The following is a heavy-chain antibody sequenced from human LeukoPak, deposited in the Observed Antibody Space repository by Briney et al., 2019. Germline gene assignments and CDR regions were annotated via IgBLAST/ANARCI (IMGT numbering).Heavy chain of an antibody. V-gene: IGHV3-74*01. CDR2: IKTDGSIT. Sequence: PGGSLRLSCAASGFSFSVYWMHWVRQAPGKGPVWVSRIKTDGSITDYADSVKGRFTISRDNSKNTLYLQMNSLRAEDTAVYYCARDDSYYFDYWGQGTLVTVSS. D-gene: IGHD2-21*02. CDR3: ARDDSYYFDY. CDR1: GFSFSVYW. J-gene: IGHJ4*02.